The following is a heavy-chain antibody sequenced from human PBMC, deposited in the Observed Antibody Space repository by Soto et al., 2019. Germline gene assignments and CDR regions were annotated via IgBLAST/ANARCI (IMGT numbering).Heavy chain of an antibody. J-gene: IGHJ4*02. CDR1: GFTFSSYA. V-gene: IGHV3-23*01. D-gene: IGHD3-10*01. CDR2: ISGSGGST. Sequence: GGSLRLSCAASGFTFSSYAMSWVRQAPGKGLEWVSAISGSGGSTYYADSVKGRFTISRDNSKNTLYLQMNSLRAEDTAVYYCAKVLVTPNYYGSGSYYFDYLGQGTLVTVSS. CDR3: AKVLVTPNYYGSGSYYFDY.